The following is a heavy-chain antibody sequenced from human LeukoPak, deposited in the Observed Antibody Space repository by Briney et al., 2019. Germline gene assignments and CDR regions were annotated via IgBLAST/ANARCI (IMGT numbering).Heavy chain of an antibody. CDR3: ARLGYSYGYDY. CDR2: INPNSGGT. J-gene: IGHJ4*02. Sequence: ASVKVSCKASGYTFTGYYMHWVRQAPGQGLEWMGWINPNSGGTNYAQKFQGRVTMTRDTSISTAYMELSRVRSEDTGVYYCARLGYSYGYDYWGQGTMVTVSS. CDR1: GYTFTGYY. V-gene: IGHV1-2*02. D-gene: IGHD5-18*01.